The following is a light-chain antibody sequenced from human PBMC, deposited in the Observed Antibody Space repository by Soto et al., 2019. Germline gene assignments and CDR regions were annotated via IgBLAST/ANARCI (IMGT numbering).Light chain of an antibody. CDR3: QQYHTDWT. CDR1: QTISNW. Sequence: DIQMTQSPSTLSASVGDRVTITCRASQTISNWLAWYQQKPGKAPKLLIFAASTLVRGVPSRFSGRGSGTEFTLTISSLQADDYATFYCQQYHTDWTFGQGTKVDIK. V-gene: IGKV1-5*01. CDR2: AAS. J-gene: IGKJ1*01.